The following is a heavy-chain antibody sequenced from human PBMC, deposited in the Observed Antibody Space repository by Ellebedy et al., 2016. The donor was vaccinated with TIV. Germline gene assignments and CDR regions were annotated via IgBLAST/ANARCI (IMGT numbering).Heavy chain of an antibody. J-gene: IGHJ3*02. D-gene: IGHD3-22*01. V-gene: IGHV1-18*01. CDR1: CYTFTNYG. CDR3: ARSANGLDPNYYDATGYAFDI. Sequence: ASVKVSXKASCYTFTNYGISWVRQAPGQGLEWMGWISAYNGNTNYAQKLQGRVTTTTDTSTSTAYMELRSLRSDDTAVYYCARSANGLDPNYYDATGYAFDIWGQGTMVTVSA. CDR2: ISAYNGNT.